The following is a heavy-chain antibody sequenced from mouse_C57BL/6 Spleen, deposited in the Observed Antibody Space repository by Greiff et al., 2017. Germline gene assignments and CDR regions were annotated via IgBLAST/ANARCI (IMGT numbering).Heavy chain of an antibody. Sequence: QVQLQQPGAELVKPGASVKVSCKASGYTFTSYWMHWVKQRPGQGLEWIGKIHPSDSDTNYNQKFKGKATLTVDKSTSTAYMQLSSLTSEDSSVYYCATGGGSSLFDYWGQGTTLTVSS. CDR2: IHPSDSDT. J-gene: IGHJ2*01. D-gene: IGHD1-1*01. V-gene: IGHV1-74*01. CDR3: ATGGGSSLFDY. CDR1: GYTFTSYW.